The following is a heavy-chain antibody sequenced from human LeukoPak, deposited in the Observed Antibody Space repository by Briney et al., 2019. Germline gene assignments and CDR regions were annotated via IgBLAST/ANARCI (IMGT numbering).Heavy chain of an antibody. CDR1: GGSLSGYY. D-gene: IGHD2-2*01. V-gene: IGHV4-4*08. Sequence: SETLSLTCAVSGGSLSGYYWNWIRQPPWKGLEWIGYVNAVGSTKYNPSLSSRLTISVDKSKNQFSLKLNSVTAADSAVYFCARRVPAASGGGFDYWGQGTLVAVSS. J-gene: IGHJ4*02. CDR3: ARRVPAASGGGFDY. CDR2: VNAVGST.